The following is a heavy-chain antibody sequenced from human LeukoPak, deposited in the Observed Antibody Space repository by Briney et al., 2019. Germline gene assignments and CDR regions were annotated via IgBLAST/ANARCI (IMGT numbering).Heavy chain of an antibody. CDR2: ISAYNGNT. CDR3: ARGGTYSSSWYRVWFDP. CDR1: GYTFTSYG. D-gene: IGHD6-13*01. J-gene: IGHJ5*02. Sequence: ASVKVSCKASGYTFTSYGISWVRQAPGQGLEWMGWISAYNGNTNYAQKLQGRVTMTTDTSTSTAYMELRSLRSDDTAVYYCARGGTYSSSWYRVWFDPWGQGTLVTVSS. V-gene: IGHV1-18*01.